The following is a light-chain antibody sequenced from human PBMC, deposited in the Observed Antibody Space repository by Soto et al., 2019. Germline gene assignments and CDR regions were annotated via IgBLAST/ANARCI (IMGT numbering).Light chain of an antibody. CDR3: QKYDSAPWA. CDR2: AAS. J-gene: IGKJ1*01. V-gene: IGKV1-27*01. CDR1: QGIGKG. Sequence: DIQMTQSPSSLSASVGDRVTITCRASQGIGKGLAWYQQKPGKVPTVLIYAASTLQSGVPSRFSGSGSGTDFTLTISSLQPDEVATYYCQKYDSAPWAFGQGTKVEIK.